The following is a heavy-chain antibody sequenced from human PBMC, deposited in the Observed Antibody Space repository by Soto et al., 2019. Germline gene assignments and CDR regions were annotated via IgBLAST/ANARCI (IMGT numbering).Heavy chain of an antibody. CDR1: GFTFSSYA. Sequence: QVQLVESGGGVVQPGRSLRLSCAASGFTFSSYAMHWVRQAPGKGLEWVAVISYDGSNKYYADSVKGRFTISRDNSKNTLYLQMNSLRAEDTAVYYCARDPLPGVPYYFDYWGQGTLVTVSS. V-gene: IGHV3-30-3*01. D-gene: IGHD2-2*01. CDR2: ISYDGSNK. J-gene: IGHJ4*02. CDR3: ARDPLPGVPYYFDY.